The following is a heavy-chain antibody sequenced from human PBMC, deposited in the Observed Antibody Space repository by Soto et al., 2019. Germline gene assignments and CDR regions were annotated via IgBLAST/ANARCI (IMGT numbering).Heavy chain of an antibody. D-gene: IGHD5-12*01. CDR3: AHRDGYLRY. CDR1: GFSLSTSGVG. Sequence: QITLKESGPTLVKPTQTLTLTCTFSGFSLSTSGVGVGWIRQPPGKALEWLALIYWDGDKRYSPSLKSSLTTTKDTTKTQVVLTMTNMDPVETATYYCAHRDGYLRYWGQGTLVTVSS. CDR2: IYWDGDK. J-gene: IGHJ4*02. V-gene: IGHV2-5*02.